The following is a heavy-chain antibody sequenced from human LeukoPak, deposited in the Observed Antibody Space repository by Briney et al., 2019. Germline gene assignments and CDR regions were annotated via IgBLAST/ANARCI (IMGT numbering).Heavy chain of an antibody. V-gene: IGHV4-4*07. CDR3: TRGPYYDFWSGPSGDYYYMDV. D-gene: IGHD3-3*01. Sequence: PSETLSLTCTVSGGSISSYYWSWIRQPAGKGLEWIGHIYISGSTNYNPSLKSRVTMSVDTSKNQFSLKLSSVTAADTAVYYCTRGPYYDFWSGPSGDYYYMDVWGKGTVVTVSS. CDR2: IYISGST. J-gene: IGHJ6*03. CDR1: GGSISSYY.